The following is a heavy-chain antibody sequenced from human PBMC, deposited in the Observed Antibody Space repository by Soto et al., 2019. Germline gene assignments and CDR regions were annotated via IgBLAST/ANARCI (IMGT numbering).Heavy chain of an antibody. J-gene: IGHJ4*02. D-gene: IGHD2-15*01. CDR2: IIPILGIA. V-gene: IGHV1-69*02. CDR1: GGTFSSYT. CDR3: ATGGGNADFDY. Sequence: QVQLVQSGAEVKKPGSSVKVSCKASGGTFSSYTISWVRQAPGQGLEWMGRIIPILGIANYAQKFQGRVTXTXXKSTSTAYMELSSLRSEDTAVYYCATGGGNADFDYWGQGTLVTVSS.